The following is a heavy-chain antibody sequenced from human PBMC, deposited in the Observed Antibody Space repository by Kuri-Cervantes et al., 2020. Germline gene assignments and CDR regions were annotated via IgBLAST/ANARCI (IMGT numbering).Heavy chain of an antibody. Sequence: ASVKVSCKASGYTFTSYGISWVRQAPGQGLEWMGWISGFNGNTNYAQKLQGRVTMTTDTSTSTAYMELSRLRSDDTAVYYCARGSDRTWYFDLWGRGTLVTVSS. V-gene: IGHV1-18*01. CDR1: GYTFTSYG. CDR2: ISGFNGNT. D-gene: IGHD3-10*01. J-gene: IGHJ2*01. CDR3: ARGSDRTWYFDL.